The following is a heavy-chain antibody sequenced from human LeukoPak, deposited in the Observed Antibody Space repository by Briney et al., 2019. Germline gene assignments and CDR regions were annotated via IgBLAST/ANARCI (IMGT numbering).Heavy chain of an antibody. V-gene: IGHV3-23*01. CDR1: GFTFSSYA. Sequence: GGSLRLSCAASGFTFSSYAMSWVRQAPVKGLEWVSAISGSGGSTYYADSVKGRFTISRDNSKSTLYLQMNSLRAEDTAVYYCAKVWSSHYYYMDVWGKGTTVTVSS. CDR3: AKVWSSHYYYMDV. CDR2: ISGSGGST. D-gene: IGHD3-10*01. J-gene: IGHJ6*03.